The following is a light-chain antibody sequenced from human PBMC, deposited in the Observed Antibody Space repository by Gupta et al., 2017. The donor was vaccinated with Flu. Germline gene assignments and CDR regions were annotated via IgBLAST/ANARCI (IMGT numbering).Light chain of an antibody. CDR2: AAT. CDR3: QQANSFHLT. Sequence: ASAVSASVGDRVTSPGRASQFISNWIAWYQQRPGQAPHLLIYAATSLQSGVPSRFSGSGSGTDFTLTISSLQPEDFATYYCQQANSFHLTFGGGTRVEMK. V-gene: IGKV1-12*01. CDR1: QFISNW. J-gene: IGKJ4*01.